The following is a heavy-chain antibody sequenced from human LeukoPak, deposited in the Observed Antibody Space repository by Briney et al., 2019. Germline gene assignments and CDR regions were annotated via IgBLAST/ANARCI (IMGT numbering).Heavy chain of an antibody. Sequence: ASVKVSCKASGHTFTSYDINWVRQATGQGLEWMGWMNPNSGNTGYAQKFQGRVTMTRNTSISTAYMELSSLRSEDTAVYYCARGGSGGYYYDSSGFVFDYWGQGTLVTVSS. J-gene: IGHJ4*02. CDR2: MNPNSGNT. D-gene: IGHD3-22*01. V-gene: IGHV1-8*01. CDR3: ARGGSGGYYYDSSGFVFDY. CDR1: GHTFTSYD.